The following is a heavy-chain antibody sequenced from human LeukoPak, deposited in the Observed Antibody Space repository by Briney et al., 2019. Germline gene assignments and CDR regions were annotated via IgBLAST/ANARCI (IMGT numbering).Heavy chain of an antibody. J-gene: IGHJ4*02. Sequence: GRSLRLSCAASGFMFSSYAMYWVRQAPGKGLEWVAVISYDGSEKHYADPVKGRFTISRDNPKNTLYLQMSSLRAEDTAMYYCAREGNSGYYPYWGQGILVTVSS. CDR1: GFMFSSYA. CDR3: AREGNSGYYPY. V-gene: IGHV3-30-3*01. D-gene: IGHD3-22*01. CDR2: ISYDGSEK.